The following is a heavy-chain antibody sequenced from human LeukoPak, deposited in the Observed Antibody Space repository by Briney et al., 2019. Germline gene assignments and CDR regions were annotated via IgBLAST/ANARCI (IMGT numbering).Heavy chain of an antibody. V-gene: IGHV4-61*01. CDR2: VYYDGNN. CDR3: ARVKDDNNYDRAFDI. Sequence: PSETLSLTCIVSGGSVSSGTYYWSWIRQPPGKGLEWIGYVYYDGNNDYNPSLKSRVTTSIDTSKKQCSLKLTSVTAADTAVYYCARVKDDNNYDRAFDIWGQGTMVTVSS. D-gene: IGHD5-24*01. J-gene: IGHJ3*02. CDR1: GGSVSSGTYY.